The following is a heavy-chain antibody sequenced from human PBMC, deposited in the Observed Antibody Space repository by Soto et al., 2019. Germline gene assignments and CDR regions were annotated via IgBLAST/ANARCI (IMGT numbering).Heavy chain of an antibody. V-gene: IGHV4-31*03. D-gene: IGHD3-10*01. Sequence: SETLSLTCTVSGGSISSGGYYWSWIRQHPGKGLEWIGYIYYSGSTYYNPSLKSRVTISVDTSKNQFSLKLSSVTAADTAVYYCARVVGLYGSGSEIDYWGQGTLVTVSS. CDR3: ARVVGLYGSGSEIDY. J-gene: IGHJ4*02. CDR2: IYYSGST. CDR1: GGSISSGGYY.